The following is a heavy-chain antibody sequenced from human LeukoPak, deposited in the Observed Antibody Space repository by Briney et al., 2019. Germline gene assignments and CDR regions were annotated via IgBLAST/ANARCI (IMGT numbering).Heavy chain of an antibody. CDR2: INSDGTGT. J-gene: IGHJ4*02. CDR3: ARDDLSWYSGIDY. Sequence: GGSLRLSCAASGFTFSSYAMSWVRQAPGKGLVWVSYINSDGTGTVYADSVKGRFTVSRDNAKNTLYLQMNSLRAEDTAVYYCARDDLSWYSGIDYWGQGVLVTVSS. D-gene: IGHD6-13*01. CDR1: GFTFSSYA. V-gene: IGHV3-74*03.